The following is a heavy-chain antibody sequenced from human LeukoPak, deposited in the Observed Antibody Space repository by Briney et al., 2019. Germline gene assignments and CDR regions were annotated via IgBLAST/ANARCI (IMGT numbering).Heavy chain of an antibody. CDR1: GFTFSNYR. CDR3: ARDTTSVVPAAMSY. V-gene: IGHV3-21*01. CDR2: ISSVGSYI. J-gene: IGHJ4*02. D-gene: IGHD2-2*01. Sequence: TGGSLRLSCAASGFTFSNYRMNWVRQAPGKGLEWVSSISSVGSYIYYADSVKGRFTVSRDNAKSSLYLQMNSLRAEDTAVYYCARDTTSVVPAAMSYWGQGTLVTVSS.